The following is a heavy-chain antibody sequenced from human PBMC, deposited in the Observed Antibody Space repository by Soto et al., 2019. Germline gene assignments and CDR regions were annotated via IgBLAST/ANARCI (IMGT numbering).Heavy chain of an antibody. Sequence: SLRLSCAASGFTFSSYGMHWVRQAPGKGLEWVAVISYDGSNKYYADSVKGRFTISRDNSKNTLYLQMNSLRAEDTAVYYCAKEGYYDSSGYYGYYFDYWGQGTLVTVSS. CDR1: GFTFSSYG. J-gene: IGHJ4*02. V-gene: IGHV3-30*18. D-gene: IGHD3-22*01. CDR2: ISYDGSNK. CDR3: AKEGYYDSSGYYGYYFDY.